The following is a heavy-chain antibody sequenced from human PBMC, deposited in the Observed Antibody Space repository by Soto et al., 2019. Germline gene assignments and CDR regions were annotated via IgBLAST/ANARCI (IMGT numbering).Heavy chain of an antibody. CDR3: AKDNDRGVINYFDY. Sequence: PGGSLRLSCAASGFTFSNYAVTWVRQAPGKGLERVSTISGSGGSTYYADSVKGRFTISRDNSKNTLYLQMNSLRAEDTAVYYCAKDNDRGVINYFDYWGQGTLVTVSS. V-gene: IGHV3-23*01. D-gene: IGHD3-10*02. CDR2: ISGSGGST. CDR1: GFTFSNYA. J-gene: IGHJ4*02.